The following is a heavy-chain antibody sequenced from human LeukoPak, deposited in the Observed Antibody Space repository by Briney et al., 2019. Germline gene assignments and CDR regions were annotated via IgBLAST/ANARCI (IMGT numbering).Heavy chain of an antibody. Sequence: PSETLSLTCTVSGDSLSSSYWSWIRQSAGKGLEWIGRIYLSGHTNYNPSLKSRVTMSIDPSKNQFSLRLTSVTAADAAVYYCARQTGSGLFILPGGQGTLVTVSS. V-gene: IGHV4-4*07. CDR3: ARQTGSGLFILP. D-gene: IGHD3/OR15-3a*01. CDR2: IYLSGHT. CDR1: GDSLSSSY. J-gene: IGHJ4*02.